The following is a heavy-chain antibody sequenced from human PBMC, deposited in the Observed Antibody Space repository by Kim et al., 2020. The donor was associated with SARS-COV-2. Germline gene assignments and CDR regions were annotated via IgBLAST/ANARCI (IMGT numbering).Heavy chain of an antibody. V-gene: IGHV4-61*02. D-gene: IGHD2-8*02. CDR1: GGSISSGSYY. CDR3: ARYPGGRLSYFDC. J-gene: IGHJ4*02. Sequence: SETLSLTCTVSGGSISSGSYYWSWIRQPAGKGLEWIGRIYTSGSTNYNPSLKSRVTISVDTSKNQFSLKLSSVTAADTAVYYCARYPGGRLSYFDCWGQGTLVTVSS. CDR2: IYTSGST.